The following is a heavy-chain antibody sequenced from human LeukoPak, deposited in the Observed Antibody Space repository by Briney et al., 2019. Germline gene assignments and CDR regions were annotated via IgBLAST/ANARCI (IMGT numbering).Heavy chain of an antibody. CDR3: ARLVDTAMAPLDY. V-gene: IGHV4-30-4*01. CDR2: IYHSGST. D-gene: IGHD5-18*01. J-gene: IGHJ4*02. CDR1: GGSISSGDYF. Sequence: PSETLSLTCTVSGGSISSGDYFWTWIRQPPGKGLEWIGHIYHSGSTFYNPSLKSRATISVDTSKNQFSLKLSSVTAADTAVYYCARLVDTAMAPLDYWGQGTLVTVSS.